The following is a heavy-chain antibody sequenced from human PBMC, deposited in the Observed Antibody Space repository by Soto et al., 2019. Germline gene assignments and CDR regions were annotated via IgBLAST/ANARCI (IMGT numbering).Heavy chain of an antibody. D-gene: IGHD6-19*01. Sequence: PGGSLRLSCAASGFTFSSYWMSWVRQAPGKGLEWVANIKQDGSEKYYVDSVKGRFTISRDNAKNSLYLQMNSLRAEDTAVYYCARDTADSSGLLTGDFQHWGQGTLVTVSS. CDR3: ARDTADSSGLLTGDFQH. CDR2: IKQDGSEK. CDR1: GFTFSSYW. V-gene: IGHV3-7*03. J-gene: IGHJ1*01.